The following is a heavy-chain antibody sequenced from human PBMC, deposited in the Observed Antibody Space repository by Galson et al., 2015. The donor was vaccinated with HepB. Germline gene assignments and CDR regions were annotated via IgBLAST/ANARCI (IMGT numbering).Heavy chain of an antibody. V-gene: IGHV3-11*06. CDR3: ARRYCSSTSCYRPRWAAFGI. J-gene: IGHJ3*02. Sequence: SLRLSCAASGFTFSDYYMSWIRQAPGKGLEWVSYISSSSSNTNYADSVKGRFTISRDNAKNSLYLQMNSLRAEDTAVYYCARRYCSSTSCYRPRWAAFGIWGQGTMVHVSS. CDR1: GFTFSDYY. D-gene: IGHD2-2*01. CDR2: ISSSSSNT.